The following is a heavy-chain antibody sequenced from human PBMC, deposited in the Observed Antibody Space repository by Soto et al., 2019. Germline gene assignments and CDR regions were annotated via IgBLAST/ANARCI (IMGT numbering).Heavy chain of an antibody. J-gene: IGHJ6*02. CDR3: AGWGASFRYYYYGMDV. CDR2: ISDDGGNK. V-gene: IGHV3-30-3*01. Sequence: QVQLVESGGGLVQPGRSLRLSCAASGFTFSSYAMHWVRQAPGKGLEWVAVISDDGGNKYYADSVKGRFTISRDNSKNAMYLEMNSLRDEDTAVYYCAGWGASFRYYYYGMDVWGQGTTVTVSS. D-gene: IGHD1-26*01. CDR1: GFTFSSYA.